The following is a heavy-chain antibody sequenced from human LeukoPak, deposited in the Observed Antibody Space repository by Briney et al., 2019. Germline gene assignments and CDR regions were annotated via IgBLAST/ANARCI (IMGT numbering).Heavy chain of an antibody. D-gene: IGHD3-3*01. CDR1: GFTFSSYG. Sequence: GGSLRLSCAASGFTFSSYGMHWVRQAPGKGLEWVANIKQDGSEKYYVDSVKGRFTISRDNAKNSLYLQMNSLRAEDTAVYYCARDSYDFWSGLRYYYYYGMDVWGQGTTVTVSS. CDR3: ARDSYDFWSGLRYYYYYGMDV. J-gene: IGHJ6*02. CDR2: IKQDGSEK. V-gene: IGHV3-7*03.